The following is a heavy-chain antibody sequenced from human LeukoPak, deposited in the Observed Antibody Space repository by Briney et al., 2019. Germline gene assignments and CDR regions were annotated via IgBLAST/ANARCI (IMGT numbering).Heavy chain of an antibody. CDR1: GGSFSGYY. CDR2: ISGSGGST. Sequence: ETLSLTCAVYGGSFSGYYWSWIRQPPGKGLEWVSAISGSGGSTYYADSVKGRFTISRDNSKNTLYLQMNSLRAEDTAVYYCAKFPGIAVAEDAFDIWGQGTMVTVSS. D-gene: IGHD6-19*01. CDR3: AKFPGIAVAEDAFDI. V-gene: IGHV3-23*01. J-gene: IGHJ3*02.